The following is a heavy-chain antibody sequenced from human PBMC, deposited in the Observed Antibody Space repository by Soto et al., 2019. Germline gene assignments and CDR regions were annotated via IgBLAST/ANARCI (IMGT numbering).Heavy chain of an antibody. Sequence: QLQLQESGPGLVKPSETLSLTCTVSGGSISSSSYYWGWIRQPPGKGLEWIGRIYYSGSTYYNPSLTSRVTLPVDTSKNQFSLKLSDVTAADTAVYYCARQPGRYGYYFIGFDYWGQGTLVTVSS. CDR2: IYYSGST. V-gene: IGHV4-39*01. J-gene: IGHJ4*02. CDR3: ARQPGRYGYYFIGFDY. D-gene: IGHD4-17*01. CDR1: GGSISSSSYY.